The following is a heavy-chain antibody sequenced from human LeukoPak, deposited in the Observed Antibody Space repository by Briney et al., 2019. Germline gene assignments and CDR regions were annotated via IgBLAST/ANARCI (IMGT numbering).Heavy chain of an antibody. CDR3: ARVESTYYYDSSGYSVL. D-gene: IGHD3-22*01. Sequence: ASVKVSCKASGYTFTSYGMSWVRQAPGQGRERLGWVKTYSGNTNYPQNIQRRVTMPSDTSTSTAYMELRSLRSDDTAVYYCARVESTYYYDSSGYSVLWGQGTLVTVSS. CDR2: VKTYSGNT. J-gene: IGHJ4*02. V-gene: IGHV1-18*01. CDR1: GYTFTSYG.